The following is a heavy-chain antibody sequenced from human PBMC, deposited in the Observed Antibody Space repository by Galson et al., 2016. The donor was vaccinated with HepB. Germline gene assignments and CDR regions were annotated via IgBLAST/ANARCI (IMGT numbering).Heavy chain of an antibody. V-gene: IGHV3-74*01. Sequence: SLRLSCAASGFTFSSYWMHWVRQAPGRGLVWVSRIRGNGGAPSYADSVRGRFTISRDNAKNTVYLQMNSRRVEDTAVYYCARDHGGYNSMDYWGQGTLVTVSS. D-gene: IGHD5-24*01. J-gene: IGHJ4*02. CDR1: GFTFSSYW. CDR2: IRGNGGAP. CDR3: ARDHGGYNSMDY.